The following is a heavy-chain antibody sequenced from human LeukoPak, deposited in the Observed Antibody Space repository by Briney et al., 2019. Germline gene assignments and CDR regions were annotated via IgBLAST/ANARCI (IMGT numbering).Heavy chain of an antibody. CDR3: ARDLVYCSGASCYQRGFDY. CDR1: GFPFSSYS. V-gene: IGHV3-21*01. J-gene: IGHJ4*02. Sequence: PGGSLRLSCAASGFPFSSYSMNWVRQAPGKGREWVASISSSFSHIYYADSVKGRFTISRDNAKNSLYLHMNSLRAEDTAVYYCARDLVYCSGASCYQRGFDYWGQGSLVTVSS. CDR2: ISSSFSHI. D-gene: IGHD2-15*01.